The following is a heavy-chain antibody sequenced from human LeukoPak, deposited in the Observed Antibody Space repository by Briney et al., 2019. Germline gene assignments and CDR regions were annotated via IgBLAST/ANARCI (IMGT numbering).Heavy chain of an antibody. CDR1: GFTFTTYG. CDR3: VRDPYEAY. J-gene: IGHJ4*02. CDR2: IWYDGNNK. V-gene: IGHV3-33*01. Sequence: TGRSLRLSCAVSGFTFTTYGMHGVRQAPAKGLEWVAVIWYDGNNKYYADSVKGRFTISRDNSKNTLYLQMNSLRAEDTAVYYCVRDPYEAYWGQGTLVTVSS. D-gene: IGHD5-12*01.